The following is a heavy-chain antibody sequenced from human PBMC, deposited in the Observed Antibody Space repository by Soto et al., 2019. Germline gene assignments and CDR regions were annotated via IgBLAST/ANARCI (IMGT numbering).Heavy chain of an antibody. CDR1: GYSFTRYG. CDR2: ISGYNGKT. CDR3: AREGDRPYYYYGMDV. V-gene: IGHV1-18*01. Sequence: QVQLVQSGNEVKKPGASVNVSCKASGYSFTRYGISWVRQAPGQGLEWTGWISGYNGKTKYAQKLQGRVSMTTDTSTSTAYMELRSLGSDDTAVYYCAREGDRPYYYYGMDVWGQGTTVTVSS. J-gene: IGHJ6*02. D-gene: IGHD3-16*01.